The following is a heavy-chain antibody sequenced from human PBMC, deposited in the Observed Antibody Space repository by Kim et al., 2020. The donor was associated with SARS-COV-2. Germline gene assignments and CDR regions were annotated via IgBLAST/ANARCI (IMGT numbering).Heavy chain of an antibody. Sequence: GRFTISRDNSKDTLYLQMNSLRDEDTALYYCAKVGVMDGDNYYDDYGMDVWGQGTTVTVSS. D-gene: IGHD3-16*01. CDR3: AKVGVMDGDNYYDDYGMDV. J-gene: IGHJ6*02. V-gene: IGHV3-23*01.